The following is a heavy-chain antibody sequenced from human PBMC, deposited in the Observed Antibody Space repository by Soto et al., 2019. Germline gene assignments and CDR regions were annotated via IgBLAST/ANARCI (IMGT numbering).Heavy chain of an antibody. D-gene: IGHD6-6*01. V-gene: IGHV1-58*01. CDR3: AATLIAAHGTGHYYGMDV. J-gene: IGHJ6*02. CDR1: GFTYTSSA. CDR2: IVVGSGNT. Sequence: GASVKVSCKAAGFTYTSSAVQWVRQARGQRLEWIGWIVVGSGNTNYAQKFQERVTITRDMSTSTAYMELSSLRSEDTAVYYCAATLIAAHGTGHYYGMDVWGQGTTVTVSS.